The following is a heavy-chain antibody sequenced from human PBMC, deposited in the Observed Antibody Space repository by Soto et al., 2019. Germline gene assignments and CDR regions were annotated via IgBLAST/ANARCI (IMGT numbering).Heavy chain of an antibody. Sequence: EVQLVESGGGLVQPGGSLTLSCAASGFTFSSHWMHWLRQAPGKGLMWVSRIDTEGGTIDYADSVEGRFTISRDNVKKMLYLQMSSLRPDDTAVYYCARNNWGIDFWGQGVLVTVSS. CDR2: IDTEGGTI. CDR3: ARNNWGIDF. J-gene: IGHJ4*02. CDR1: GFTFSSHW. D-gene: IGHD7-27*01. V-gene: IGHV3-74*01.